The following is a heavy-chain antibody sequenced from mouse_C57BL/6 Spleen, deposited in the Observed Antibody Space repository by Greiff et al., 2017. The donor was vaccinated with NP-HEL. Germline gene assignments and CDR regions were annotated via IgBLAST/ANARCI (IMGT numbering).Heavy chain of an antibody. CDR3: ASSTMGAMDY. V-gene: IGHV1-82*01. CDR2: IYPGDGDP. Sequence: VQLQQSGPELVKPGASVKISCKASGYAFSSSWMNWVKQRPGKGLEWIGRIYPGDGDPNYNGKFKGKATLTADKSSSTAYMQLSSLTSEDSAVYFCASSTMGAMDYWGQGTSVTVSS. CDR1: GYAFSSSW. D-gene: IGHD1-1*02. J-gene: IGHJ4*01.